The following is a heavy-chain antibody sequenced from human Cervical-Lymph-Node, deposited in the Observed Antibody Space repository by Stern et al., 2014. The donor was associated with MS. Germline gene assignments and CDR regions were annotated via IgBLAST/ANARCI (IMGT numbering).Heavy chain of an antibody. V-gene: IGHV4-31*03. CDR3: AREPWTTRHYYYYGMDV. Sequence: QVQLQESGPGLVKPSQTLSLTCTVSGGSISSGGYSWSWIRQHPGKGLEWIGYIYYSGSTYYNPSLKSRVTISVDTSKNQFSLKLSSVTAADTAVYYCAREPWTTRHYYYYGMDVWGQGTTVTVSS. J-gene: IGHJ6*02. CDR2: IYYSGST. D-gene: IGHD1-1*01. CDR1: GGSISSGGYS.